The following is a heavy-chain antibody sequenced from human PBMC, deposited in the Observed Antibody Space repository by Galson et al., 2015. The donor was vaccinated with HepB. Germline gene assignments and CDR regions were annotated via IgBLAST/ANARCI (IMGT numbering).Heavy chain of an antibody. CDR3: ARENVEMATIGSFDY. V-gene: IGHV3-33*01. CDR1: GFTFSSYG. J-gene: IGHJ4*02. CDR2: IWYDGNNK. Sequence: SLRLSCAASGFTFSSYGMHWVRQAPGKGLEWVAVIWYDGNNKYYADSVKGRFTISRDNSKNTLYLQMNSLRAEDTAVYYCARENVEMATIGSFDYWGQGTMVTVSS. D-gene: IGHD5-24*01.